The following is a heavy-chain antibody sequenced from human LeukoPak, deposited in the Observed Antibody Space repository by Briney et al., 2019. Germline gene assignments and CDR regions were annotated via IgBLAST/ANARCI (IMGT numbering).Heavy chain of an antibody. CDR1: GFTFSSYE. J-gene: IGHJ5*02. CDR2: ISSSGSTI. CDR3: AREAIAAAFDP. D-gene: IGHD6-13*01. V-gene: IGHV3-48*03. Sequence: GSLRLSCAASGFTFSSYEMNWVRQAPGKGLEWVSYISSSGSTIYYADSVKGRFTISRDNAKNSLYLQMNSLRAEDTAVHYCAREAIAAAFDPWGQGTLVTVSS.